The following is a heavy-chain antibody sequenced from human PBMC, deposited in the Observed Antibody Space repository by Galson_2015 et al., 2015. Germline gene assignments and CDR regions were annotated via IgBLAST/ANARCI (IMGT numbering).Heavy chain of an antibody. V-gene: IGHV4-59*01. CDR1: GASISSYY. D-gene: IGHD6-19*01. CDR2: IYYSGST. J-gene: IGHJ4*02. Sequence: LTCTVSGASISSYYWSWIRQPPGKGLEWIGYIYYSGSTNYNPSLKSRVTISVDTSKNQFSLKLSSVTAADTAVYYCALSGSGWYGGVFDYWGQGTLVTVSS. CDR3: ALSGSGWYGGVFDY.